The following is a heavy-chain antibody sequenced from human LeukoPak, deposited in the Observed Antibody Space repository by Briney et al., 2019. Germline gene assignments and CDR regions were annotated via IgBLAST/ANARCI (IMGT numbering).Heavy chain of an antibody. V-gene: IGHV3-23*01. J-gene: IGHJ4*02. CDR1: GFTFTFYA. CDR2: ISGSGGST. CDR3: AKESPEFDC. Sequence: GGSLRLSCAASGFTFTFYAMSWVRQAPGKGLEWVSTISGSGGSTKYADSVKGRLTISRDNSKNTVYLDMNSLRAEDTAIYYRAKESPEFDCWGQGTLVTVSS.